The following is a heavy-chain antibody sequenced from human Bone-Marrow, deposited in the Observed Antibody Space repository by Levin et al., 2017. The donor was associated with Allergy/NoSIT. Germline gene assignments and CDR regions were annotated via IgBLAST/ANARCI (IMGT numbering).Heavy chain of an antibody. D-gene: IGHD2-15*01. CDR1: GGSFSGYY. Sequence: SETLSLTCAVYGGSFSGYYWSWIRQPPGKGLEWIGEINHSGSTNYNPSLKSRVTISVDTSKNQFSLKLSSVTAADTAVYYCARVGAIVARYWGQGTLVTVSS. J-gene: IGHJ4*02. CDR2: INHSGST. CDR3: ARVGAIVARY. V-gene: IGHV4-34*01.